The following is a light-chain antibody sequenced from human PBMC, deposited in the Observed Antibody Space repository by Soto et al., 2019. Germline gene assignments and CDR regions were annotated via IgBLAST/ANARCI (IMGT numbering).Light chain of an antibody. CDR1: QSVSSN. J-gene: IGKJ5*01. CDR2: GAS. CDR3: QQHFNGPIT. V-gene: IGKV3-11*01. Sequence: EIVSTQSPCTLSVSPGERATLSCRASQSVSSNLAWYQQKPGQAPRLLIYGASNRATGIPARFSGSGSGTDSTLTISSLEPEDFAVYYCQQHFNGPITFGQGTRLEIK.